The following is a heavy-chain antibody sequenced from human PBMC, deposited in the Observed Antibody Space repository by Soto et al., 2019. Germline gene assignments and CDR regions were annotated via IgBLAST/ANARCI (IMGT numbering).Heavy chain of an antibody. V-gene: IGHV1-3*01. J-gene: IGHJ3*02. CDR3: ARIIYSGSYTDAFDI. CDR1: GYTFTSYA. Sequence: ASVKVSCKASGYTFTSYAIHWVRQAPGQRLEWMGWINVGNANTKYSQKFQGRVTITKDTSTSTAYMELSSLRSDDTAVYYCARIIYSGSYTDAFDIWGQGTMVTVSS. D-gene: IGHD1-26*01. CDR2: INVGNANT.